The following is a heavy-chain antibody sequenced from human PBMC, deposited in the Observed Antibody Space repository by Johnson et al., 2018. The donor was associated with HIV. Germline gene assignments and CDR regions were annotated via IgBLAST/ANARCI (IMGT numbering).Heavy chain of an antibody. Sequence: VQLVESGGGVVRPGGSLRLSCAAAGFTFDDYGMSWVRQAPGKGLEWVSGITWNGVSTAYEDSVKGRCTISSDNGKNSLYLQMHSLRGEDTSLYYCARPTRDYYDSSGYPPMLFDIWGQGTMVTVSS. D-gene: IGHD3-22*01. V-gene: IGHV3-20*04. CDR2: ITWNGVST. CDR3: ARPTRDYYDSSGYPPMLFDI. CDR1: GFTFDDYG. J-gene: IGHJ3*02.